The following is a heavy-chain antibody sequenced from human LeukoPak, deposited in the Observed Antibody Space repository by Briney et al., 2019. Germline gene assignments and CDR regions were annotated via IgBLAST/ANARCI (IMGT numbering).Heavy chain of an antibody. D-gene: IGHD3-22*01. CDR1: GYTFTSYG. Sequence: GASVKVSCTASGYTFTSYGISWVHQAPGQGLGWMGRISAKNGNTKYAQKFQGRVTMTTDTSTTTAYMELRSLTSDDTAVYYCARDPGYYDSSGHYYFDAFDIWGQGTMVTVSS. CDR3: ARDPGYYDSSGHYYFDAFDI. V-gene: IGHV1-18*01. CDR2: ISAKNGNT. J-gene: IGHJ3*02.